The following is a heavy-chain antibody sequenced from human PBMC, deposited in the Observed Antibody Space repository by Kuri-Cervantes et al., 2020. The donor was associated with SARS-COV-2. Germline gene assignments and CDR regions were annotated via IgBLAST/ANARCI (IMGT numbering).Heavy chain of an antibody. CDR1: GGSFSGYY. D-gene: IGHD6-13*01. CDR3: ASSGYSSSWFDF. Sequence: ESLKISCAVYGGSFSGYYWSWIRQPPGKGLEWIGEINHSGSTNYNPSLKSRVTISVDTSKNQFSLKLSSVAAADTAVYYCASSGYSSSWFDFWGQGSLVTVSS. V-gene: IGHV4-34*01. CDR2: INHSGST. J-gene: IGHJ4*02.